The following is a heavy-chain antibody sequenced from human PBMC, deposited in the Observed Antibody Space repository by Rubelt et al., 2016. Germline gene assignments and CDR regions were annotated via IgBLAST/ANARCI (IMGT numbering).Heavy chain of an antibody. D-gene: IGHD6-19*01. CDR2: ISAYNGNT. V-gene: IGHV1-18*01. CDR3: ARLAGDIAVAGNDAFDI. Sequence: GLEWMGWISAYNGNTNYAQKLQGRVTMTTDTSTSTAYMELRSLRSDDTAVYYCARLAGDIAVAGNDAFDIWGQGTMVTVSS. J-gene: IGHJ3*02.